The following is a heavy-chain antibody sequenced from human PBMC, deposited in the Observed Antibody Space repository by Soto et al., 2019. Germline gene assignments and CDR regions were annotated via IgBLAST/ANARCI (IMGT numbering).Heavy chain of an antibody. V-gene: IGHV1-3*01. CDR2: INAGNGNT. Sequence: ASVKVSSKASCYTFTSYAMHLLRQAPGQRLEWMGWINAGNGNTKYSQKFQVRVTITRDTSASTDYMELSSLRSEDTAVYYCARGPRTTVNSVVWWFDPWGQGTLVTVSS. CDR3: ARGPRTTVNSVVWWFDP. D-gene: IGHD4-17*01. J-gene: IGHJ5*02. CDR1: CYTFTSYA.